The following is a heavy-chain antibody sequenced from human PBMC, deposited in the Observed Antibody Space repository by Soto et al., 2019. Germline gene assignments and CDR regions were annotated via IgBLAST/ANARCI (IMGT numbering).Heavy chain of an antibody. J-gene: IGHJ1*01. D-gene: IGHD2-15*01. CDR1: GFTFSSYA. CDR3: AKDWVRYCSGGSCYPDYFQH. V-gene: IGHV3-23*01. Sequence: EVQLLESGGGLVQPGGSLRLSCAASGFTFSSYAMSWVRQAPGKGLEWVSAISGSGGRTYYAVSVKGRFTISRDNSTNTLYLQMNSLRAEDSAVYYCAKDWVRYCSGGSCYPDYFQHWGQGTLVTVSS. CDR2: ISGSGGRT.